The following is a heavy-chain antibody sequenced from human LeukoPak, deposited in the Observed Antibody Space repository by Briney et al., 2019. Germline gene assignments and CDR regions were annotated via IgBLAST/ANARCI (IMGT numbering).Heavy chain of an antibody. CDR3: ARDPRYSSSYYYGMDV. D-gene: IGHD6-6*01. CDR2: LNPSGGST. CDR1: GGTFSSYA. J-gene: IGHJ6*02. V-gene: IGHV1-46*01. Sequence: GSSVKVSCKASGGTFSSYAISWVRQAPGQGLEWMGILNPSGGSTSYAQKFQGRVTMTRDTSTSTVYMELSSLRSEDTAVYYCARDPRYSSSYYYGMDVWGQGTTVTVSS.